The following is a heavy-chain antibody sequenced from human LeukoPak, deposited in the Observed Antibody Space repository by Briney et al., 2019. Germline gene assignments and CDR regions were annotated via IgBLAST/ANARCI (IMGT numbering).Heavy chain of an antibody. CDR2: IIPIFGTA. D-gene: IGHD4-23*01. J-gene: IGHJ4*02. CDR1: GGTFSSYA. V-gene: IGHV1-69*05. CDR3: ARDGALYGGKVPYYFDY. Sequence: SVKVSCKASGGTFSSYAISWVRQAPGQGLEWMGGIIPIFGTANYAQKFQGRVTITTDESTSTAYMELSSLRSEDTAVYYCARDGALYGGKVPYYFDYWGQGTLVTVSS.